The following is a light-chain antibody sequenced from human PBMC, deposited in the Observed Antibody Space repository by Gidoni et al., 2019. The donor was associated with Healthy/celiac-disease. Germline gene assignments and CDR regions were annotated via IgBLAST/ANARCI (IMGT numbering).Light chain of an antibody. CDR2: WGS. J-gene: IGKJ4*01. Sequence: DIVMTQSPLSLPVTPGEPASISCRSSQSLLHSNGYNYLDWYLQKPGQSPQLLIYWGSNRASGVPDRFSGSGSGTDFTLKNSRVEAEDVGVYYCMQALQTLLTFGGGTKVEIK. CDR3: MQALQTLLT. CDR1: QSLLHSNGYNY. V-gene: IGKV2-28*01.